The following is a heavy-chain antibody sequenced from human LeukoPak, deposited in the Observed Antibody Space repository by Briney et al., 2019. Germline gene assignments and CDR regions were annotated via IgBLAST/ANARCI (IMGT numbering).Heavy chain of an antibody. J-gene: IGHJ4*02. CDR3: ARDDGDIVVVTAPGFDY. CDR2: ISAYNGNT. CDR1: GYTFTSYG. Sequence: ASVKVSCKASGYTFTSYGISWVRQAPGQGLEWMGWISAYNGNTNYAQKLQGRVTMTTDTSTSTAYMELRSLRSDDTAVYYCARDDGDIVVVTAPGFDYWGQGTLVTVSS. V-gene: IGHV1-18*01. D-gene: IGHD2-21*02.